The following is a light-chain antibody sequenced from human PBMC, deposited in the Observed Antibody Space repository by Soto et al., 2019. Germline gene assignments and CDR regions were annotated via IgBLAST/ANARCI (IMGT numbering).Light chain of an antibody. CDR1: SSDVGSYNL. CDR2: EGS. V-gene: IGLV2-23*01. CDR3: CSYAGSSTPYV. Sequence: QPGPTQPASGSRAARQSITISCTGTSSDVGSYNLVSWYQQHPGKAPKLMIYEGSKRPSGVSNRFSGSKSGNTASLTISGLQAEDEADYYCCSYAGSSTPYVFGTGTKVTVL. J-gene: IGLJ1*01.